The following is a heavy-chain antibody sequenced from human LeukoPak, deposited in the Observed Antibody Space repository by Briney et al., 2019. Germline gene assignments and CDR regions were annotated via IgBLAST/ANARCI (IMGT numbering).Heavy chain of an antibody. CDR1: GFTFSSYA. V-gene: IGHV3-23*01. J-gene: IGHJ4*02. D-gene: IGHD2-2*01. Sequence: TGGSLRLSCAASGFTFSSYAMSWVRQAPGKGLEWVSAISGSGGSTYYADSVKGRFTISRDNSKNTLYLQMNSLRAEDTAVYYCAKDVSYCSSTSRYWGSDFDYWGQGTLVTVSS. CDR2: ISGSGGST. CDR3: AKDVSYCSSTSRYWGSDFDY.